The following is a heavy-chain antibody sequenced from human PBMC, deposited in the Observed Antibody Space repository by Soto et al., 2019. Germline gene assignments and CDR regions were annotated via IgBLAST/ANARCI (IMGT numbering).Heavy chain of an antibody. CDR3: ASRTSGWYFDY. CDR2: ISGSGSST. D-gene: IGHD6-19*01. V-gene: IGHV3-74*01. CDR1: GFTFSSYW. J-gene: IGHJ4*02. Sequence: GGSLRLSCAASGFTFSSYWMHWVRQAPGKGLVWVSRISGSGSSTNYADSVKGRFTISRDNAKNKLYLQMNSLRAEDTAVYYCASRTSGWYFDYWGQGTLVTVSS.